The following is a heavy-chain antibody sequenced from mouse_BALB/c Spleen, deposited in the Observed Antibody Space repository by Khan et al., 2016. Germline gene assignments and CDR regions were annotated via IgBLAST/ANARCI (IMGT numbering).Heavy chain of an antibody. V-gene: IGHV1-9*01. CDR1: GYTFSSYW. Sequence: QVQLQQSGAELMKPGASVKISCKATGYTFSSYWIEWVQQRPGHGLEWIGEILPGSGSTNSNDQFKGTATFTADTSSSTAYMHLRSLTSEDTAVSYGDAGGDDGGFDYWGQGTTRTVSS. D-gene: IGHD2-2*01. J-gene: IGHJ2*01. CDR2: ILPGSGST. CDR3: DAGGDDGGFDY.